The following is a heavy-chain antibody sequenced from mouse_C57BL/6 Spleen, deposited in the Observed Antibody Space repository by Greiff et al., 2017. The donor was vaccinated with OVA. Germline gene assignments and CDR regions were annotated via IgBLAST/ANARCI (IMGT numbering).Heavy chain of an antibody. Sequence: EVMLVESGGGLVKPGGSLKLSCAASGFTFSSYTMSWVRQTPEKRLEWVATISGGGGNTYYPDSVKGRFTISRDNAKNTLYLQMSSLRSEDTALYYCARHTAIYDGYYAMDYWGQGTSVTVSS. CDR3: ARHTAIYDGYYAMDY. CDR2: ISGGGGNT. J-gene: IGHJ4*01. D-gene: IGHD2-3*01. V-gene: IGHV5-9*01. CDR1: GFTFSSYT.